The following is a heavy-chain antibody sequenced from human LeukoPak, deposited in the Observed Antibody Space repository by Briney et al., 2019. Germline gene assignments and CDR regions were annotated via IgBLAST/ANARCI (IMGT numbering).Heavy chain of an antibody. CDR2: MNPNSGNT. Sequence: ASVKVSCKASGYTFTSYDINWVRQATGQGPEWMGWMNPNSGNTGYAQKFQGRVTITRNTSISTANMELSRLRSEDTAVYYCARVKPYYDILTGPRPQVVRHAFDIWGQGTMDTVSS. D-gene: IGHD3-9*01. CDR3: ARVKPYYDILTGPRPQVVRHAFDI. J-gene: IGHJ3*02. CDR1: GYTFTSYD. V-gene: IGHV1-8*01.